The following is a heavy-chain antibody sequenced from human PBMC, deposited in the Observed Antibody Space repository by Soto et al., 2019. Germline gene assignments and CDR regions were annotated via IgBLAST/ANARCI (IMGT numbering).Heavy chain of an antibody. D-gene: IGHD5-18*01. CDR2: ISYGVST. Sequence: QVQLQESGPGLVKPSQTLSLTCTVSGGSINSGGYCWSWIRQHPGKGLDWFGCISYGVSTSYNPSRKRRFTISVDTSKNLFALKLTSVTAADTAVYSCSRGILVWGQGALITVSS. CDR3: SRGILV. CDR1: GGSINSGGYC. J-gene: IGHJ4*02. V-gene: IGHV4-31*03.